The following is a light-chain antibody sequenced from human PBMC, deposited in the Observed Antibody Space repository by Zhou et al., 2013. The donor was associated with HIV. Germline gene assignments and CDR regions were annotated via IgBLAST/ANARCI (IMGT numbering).Light chain of an antibody. Sequence: EIVLTQSPGTLSLSPGERATLSCRANQAVSSNYLAWYQQRPGQAPRLLIYGASSRATGIPDRFSGSGSGTDFTLTISRLEPEDFAVYYCQQYGSSPPITFGQGTRLEIK. CDR2: GAS. J-gene: IGKJ5*01. CDR1: QAVSSNY. V-gene: IGKV3-20*01. CDR3: QQYGSSPPIT.